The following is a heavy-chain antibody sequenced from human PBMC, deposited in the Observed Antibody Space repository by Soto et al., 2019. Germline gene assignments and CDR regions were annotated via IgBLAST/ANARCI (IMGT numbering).Heavy chain of an antibody. V-gene: IGHV4-31*03. CDR1: RSSINNGGYY. Sequence: SETLYLTCTVSRSSINNGGYYWSWIRHHPGEGLEWIGYIYYSGSTYYNPSLKSRVTISVDTSKNQFSLKLSSVTAAETAVYYCARVRTNKRYFDYWVQGTLVTVSS. CDR3: ARVRTNKRYFDY. CDR2: IYYSGST. J-gene: IGHJ4*02.